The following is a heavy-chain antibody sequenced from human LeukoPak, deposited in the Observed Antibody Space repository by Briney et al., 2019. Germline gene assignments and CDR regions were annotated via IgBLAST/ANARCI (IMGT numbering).Heavy chain of an antibody. Sequence: SETLSLTCTVSGGSISSYYWSWIRQPPGKGLEWIGYIYYSGSTNYNPSLKSRVTISVGTSKNQFSLKLSSVTAADTAVYYCARGGYSSGWFGLMSLDYWGQGTLVTVSS. CDR1: GGSISSYY. CDR2: IYYSGST. CDR3: ARGGYSSGWFGLMSLDY. V-gene: IGHV4-59*12. D-gene: IGHD6-19*01. J-gene: IGHJ4*02.